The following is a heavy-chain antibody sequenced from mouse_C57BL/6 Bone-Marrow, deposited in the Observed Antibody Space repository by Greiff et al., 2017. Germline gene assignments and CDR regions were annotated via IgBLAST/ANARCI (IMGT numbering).Heavy chain of an antibody. CDR1: GFTFSDYY. J-gene: IGHJ3*01. Sequence: EVMLVESGGGLVQPGGSLKLSCAASGFTFSDYYMYWVRQTPEKRLEWVAYLSNGGGSTYYPDTVKGRFTISRDNAKNTLYLQMSRLKSEDTAMYDCARIDYGSSFAYWGQGTLVTVSA. CDR2: LSNGGGST. V-gene: IGHV5-12*01. CDR3: ARIDYGSSFAY. D-gene: IGHD1-1*01.